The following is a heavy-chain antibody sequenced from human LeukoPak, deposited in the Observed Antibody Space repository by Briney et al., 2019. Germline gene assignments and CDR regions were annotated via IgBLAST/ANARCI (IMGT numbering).Heavy chain of an antibody. D-gene: IGHD3-10*01. J-gene: IGHJ4*02. CDR2: ISSSGSTI. V-gene: IGHV3-48*04. CDR3: ARDQGSGSYDY. CDR1: GFTFSSYA. Sequence: GGSLRLSCAASGFTFSSYAMHWVRQAPGKGLEWVSYISSSGSTIYYADSVKGRFTISRDNAKNSLYLQMNSLRAEDTAVYYCARDQGSGSYDYWGQGTLVTVSS.